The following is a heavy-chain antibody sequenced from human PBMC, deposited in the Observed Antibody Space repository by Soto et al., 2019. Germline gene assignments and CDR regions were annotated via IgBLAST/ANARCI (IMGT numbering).Heavy chain of an antibody. CDR2: INHSGST. Sequence: SETLSLTCAVYGGSFSGYYWSWIRQPPGKGLEWIGEINHSGSTNYNPSLKSRVTISVDTSKNQFSLKLSPVTAADTAVYYCARGHNDYIWGSYRPRLDYWGQGTLVTVSS. CDR3: ARGHNDYIWGSYRPRLDY. J-gene: IGHJ4*02. V-gene: IGHV4-34*01. D-gene: IGHD3-16*02. CDR1: GGSFSGYY.